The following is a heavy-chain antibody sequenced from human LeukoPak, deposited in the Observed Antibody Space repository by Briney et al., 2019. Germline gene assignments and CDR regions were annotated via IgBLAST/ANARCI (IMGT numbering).Heavy chain of an antibody. CDR2: VRGKVNSYAT. Sequence: GGSLKLSCAASGFTFSGSTMHWVRQASGKGLEWVGRVRGKVNSYATAYAASVKGRFTISRDDSKNTAYLQMDSLKTEDTAVHYCTRTSPSYYDFWSGDGMDVWGQGTTVTVSS. D-gene: IGHD3-3*01. V-gene: IGHV3-73*01. CDR1: GFTFSGST. J-gene: IGHJ6*02. CDR3: TRTSPSYYDFWSGDGMDV.